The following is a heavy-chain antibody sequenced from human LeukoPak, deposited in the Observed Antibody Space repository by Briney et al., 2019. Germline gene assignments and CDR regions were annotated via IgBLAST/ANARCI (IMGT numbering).Heavy chain of an antibody. Sequence: GGSLRLSCAASGFTFSSYAMHWVRQAPGKGLEWVAVISYDGSNKYYADSVKGRFTISRDTSKSTLYLQLNSLRPEDTAVYYCAREYCSGGTCYSAGYYFDYWGQGTLVTVSS. D-gene: IGHD2-15*01. CDR2: ISYDGSNK. CDR1: GFTFSSYA. J-gene: IGHJ4*02. CDR3: AREYCSGGTCYSAGYYFDY. V-gene: IGHV3-30-3*01.